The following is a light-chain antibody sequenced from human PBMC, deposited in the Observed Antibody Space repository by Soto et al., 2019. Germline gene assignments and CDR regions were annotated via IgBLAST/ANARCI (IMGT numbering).Light chain of an antibody. Sequence: EIVLTQSPGTLSLSPGERATLSCRASQSVSSSYLAWYQQKPGQAPRLLIYGASSRATGIPDRFSGSGSGTDFTITISRLEPEDFAVYYCQQYGSSPPERTFGQGTKVEI. CDR1: QSVSSSY. CDR2: GAS. J-gene: IGKJ1*01. CDR3: QQYGSSPPERT. V-gene: IGKV3-20*01.